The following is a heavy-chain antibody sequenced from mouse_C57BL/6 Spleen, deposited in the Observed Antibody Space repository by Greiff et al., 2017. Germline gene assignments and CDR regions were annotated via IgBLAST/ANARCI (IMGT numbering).Heavy chain of an antibody. D-gene: IGHD2-1*01. J-gene: IGHJ3*01. V-gene: IGHV1-64*01. CDR3: AREEGYYGNCGFAY. CDR1: GYTFTSYW. CDR2: IHPNSGST. Sequence: VQLQQSGAELVKPGASVKLSCKASGYTFTSYWMHWVKQRPGQGLEWIGMIHPNSGSTNYNEKFKSKATLTVDKSSSTAYMQLSSLTSEDSAVYYCAREEGYYGNCGFAYWGQGTLVTVSA.